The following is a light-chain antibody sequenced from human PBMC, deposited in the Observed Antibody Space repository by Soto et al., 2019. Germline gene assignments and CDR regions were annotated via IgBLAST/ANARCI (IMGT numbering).Light chain of an antibody. CDR3: GAWDSSLNVYI. CDR1: ISNIGNYY. CDR2: DNT. V-gene: IGLV1-51*01. J-gene: IGLJ1*01. Sequence: QSVLTQPPSVSAAPGQKISISCSGSISNIGNYYVSWYHQLPVTAPKPLIYDNTKRPSGIPDRFSGSKSGTSATLAITGLQTGDEGHYSCGAWDSSLNVYIFGGGTKVTV.